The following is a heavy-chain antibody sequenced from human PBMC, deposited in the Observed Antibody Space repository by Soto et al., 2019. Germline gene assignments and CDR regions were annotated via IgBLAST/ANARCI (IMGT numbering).Heavy chain of an antibody. CDR3: AREKITGLFDY. CDR2: INHSGST. J-gene: IGHJ4*02. CDR1: GWSFSGYY. V-gene: IGHV4-34*01. D-gene: IGHD2-8*02. Sequence: PSETLSLTCAVYGWSFSGYYWTWIRQPPGTGLEWIGEINHSGSTNYNPSLKSRVTISVDTSKNQFSLKLTSVTAADTAVYYCAREKITGLFDYWGQGTLVTVSS.